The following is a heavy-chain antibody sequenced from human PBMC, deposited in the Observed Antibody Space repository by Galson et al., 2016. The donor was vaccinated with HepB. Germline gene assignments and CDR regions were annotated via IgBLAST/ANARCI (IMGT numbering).Heavy chain of an antibody. CDR3: VRGRMVEGVCYGMDV. Sequence: PALVKPTQTLTLTCTFSGVSVSAPGMCVSWIRQPPGKALEWLAVIKWDDDKYYSTSLKTRLTISKDTSKNQVGLRMTNMDPVDTATYYCVRGRMVEGVCYGMDVWGQGSTVTVSS. D-gene: IGHD3-10*01. J-gene: IGHJ6*02. CDR1: GVSVSAPGMC. V-gene: IGHV2-70*01. CDR2: IKWDDDK.